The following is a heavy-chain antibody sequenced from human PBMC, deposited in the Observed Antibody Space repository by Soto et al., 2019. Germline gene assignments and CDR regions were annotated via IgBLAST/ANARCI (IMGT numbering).Heavy chain of an antibody. CDR1: GFTFSSYG. J-gene: IGHJ4*02. V-gene: IGHV3-30*18. CDR2: ISYDGSNK. CDR3: AKDLIRNWNYFGPLDY. Sequence: PGGSLRLSCAASGFTFSSYGMHWVRQAPGKGLEWVAVISYDGSNKYYADSVKGRFTISRDNSKNTLYLQMNSLRAEDTAVYYCAKDLIRNWNYFGPLDYWGQGTLVTVSS. D-gene: IGHD1-7*01.